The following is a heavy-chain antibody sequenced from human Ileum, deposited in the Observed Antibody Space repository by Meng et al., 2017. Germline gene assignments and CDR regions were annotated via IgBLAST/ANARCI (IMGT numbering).Heavy chain of an antibody. Sequence: SETLSLTCSVSGASTSNYSWAWIRQPAGQGLEWIGRIYTSESTYYNPSFKGRVTLSIDTSKKQVSLKLSSVTAADTAVYYCARAVFSRAEYWDFWGQGTLVTVSS. CDR1: GASTSNYS. CDR3: ARAVFSRAEYWDF. J-gene: IGHJ4*02. D-gene: IGHD2-8*02. CDR2: IYTSEST. V-gene: IGHV4-4*07.